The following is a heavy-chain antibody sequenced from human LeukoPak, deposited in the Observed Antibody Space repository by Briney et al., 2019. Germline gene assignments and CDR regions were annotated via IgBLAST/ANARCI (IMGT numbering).Heavy chain of an antibody. CDR1: GGSFSGYY. Sequence: PSETLSLTCAVYGGSFSGYYWSWIRQPPGKGLEWIGEINHSGSTNYNPSLKSRVTISVDTSKNQFSLKLSSVTAADTAVYYCARGEYYDFWSGAHGDWFGPWGQGTLVTVSS. V-gene: IGHV4-34*01. CDR2: INHSGST. J-gene: IGHJ5*02. D-gene: IGHD3-3*01. CDR3: ARGEYYDFWSGAHGDWFGP.